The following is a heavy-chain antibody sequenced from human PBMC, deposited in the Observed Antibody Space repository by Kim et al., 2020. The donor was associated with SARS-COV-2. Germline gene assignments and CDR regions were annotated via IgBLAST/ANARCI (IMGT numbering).Heavy chain of an antibody. Sequence: GGSLRLSCAASGFTFGDYAMHWVRQAPGKGLEWVSGISWNSGSIGYADSVKGRFTISRDNAKNSLYLQMNSLRAEDTALYYCAKWGGQAGHDYYYYGMDVWGQGTTVTLSS. CDR2: ISWNSGSI. CDR1: GFTFGDYA. CDR3: AKWGGQAGHDYYYYGMDV. V-gene: IGHV3-9*01. D-gene: IGHD3-16*01. J-gene: IGHJ6*02.